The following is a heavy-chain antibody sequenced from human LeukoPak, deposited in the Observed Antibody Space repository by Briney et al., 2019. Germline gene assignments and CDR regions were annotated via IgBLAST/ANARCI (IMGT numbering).Heavy chain of an antibody. D-gene: IGHD2-8*01. Sequence: ASVKVSCKASGYTFTSYGISWVRQAPGQGLEWMGWISAYNGNTNYAQNLQGRVTMTTDTSTSTAYMELRSLRFDDTAVYYCALISYCTTITCYYLDYWGQGTLVTVSS. CDR1: GYTFTSYG. CDR3: ALISYCTTITCYYLDY. V-gene: IGHV1-18*01. CDR2: ISAYNGNT. J-gene: IGHJ4*02.